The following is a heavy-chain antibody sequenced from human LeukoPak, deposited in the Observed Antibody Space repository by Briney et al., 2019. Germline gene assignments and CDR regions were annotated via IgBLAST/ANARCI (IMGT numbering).Heavy chain of an antibody. D-gene: IGHD3-10*01. CDR1: GFIFSSYG. Sequence: GRSLRLSCAASGFIFSSYGMHWVRQAPGKGLEWVAVISYDGSNKYYADSVKGRFTISRDNSKNTLYLKMNSLRAEDTAVYYCAKGAYYYGSGSYYVIGYWGQGTLVTVSS. J-gene: IGHJ4*02. V-gene: IGHV3-30*18. CDR3: AKGAYYYGSGSYYVIGY. CDR2: ISYDGSNK.